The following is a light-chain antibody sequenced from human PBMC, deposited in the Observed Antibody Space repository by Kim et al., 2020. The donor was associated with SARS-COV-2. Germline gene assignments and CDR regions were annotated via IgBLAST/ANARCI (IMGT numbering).Light chain of an antibody. CDR3: HSRDRRGDHWV. J-gene: IGLJ3*02. CDR2: DKT. CDR1: SLRSFY. Sequence: SELTQDPAVSVALGQTVRITCQGDSLRSFYASWFQQKPGQAPVVVIYDKTNRPSGIPDRFSGSTSGNTASLTITGAQAEDEADYYCHSRDRRGDHWVFGGGTKVTVL. V-gene: IGLV3-19*01.